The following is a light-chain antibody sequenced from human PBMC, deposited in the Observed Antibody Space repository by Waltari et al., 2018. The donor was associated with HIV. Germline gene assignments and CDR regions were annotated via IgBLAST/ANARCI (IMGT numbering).Light chain of an antibody. Sequence: QSALTQPASVSGSPGQSITISCTGTNNDIGTYNYVSWYQQSPGKAPRLFIDEVSYRPSGISSRFSASKSGNTASLTISGLQAEDEADYYCSAYTGSGTVFGRGTQVTVL. CDR1: NNDIGTYNY. V-gene: IGLV2-14*01. CDR3: SAYTGSGTV. J-gene: IGLJ7*01. CDR2: EVS.